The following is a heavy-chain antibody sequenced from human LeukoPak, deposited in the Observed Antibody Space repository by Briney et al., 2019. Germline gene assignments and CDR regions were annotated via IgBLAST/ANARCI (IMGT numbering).Heavy chain of an antibody. CDR3: ARETPRRGETRDGYR. Sequence: PGESLRLSCAASGFTFKKYWMNWGRQVPGKRLECLANIKEDGSETYYADSVKGRFTISRDNPKNLLFLQINSLRVEDTAVYYCARETPRRGETRDGYRWGQGTLVTVSS. CDR1: GFTFKKYW. D-gene: IGHD5-24*01. J-gene: IGHJ4*02. CDR2: IKEDGSET. V-gene: IGHV3-7*01.